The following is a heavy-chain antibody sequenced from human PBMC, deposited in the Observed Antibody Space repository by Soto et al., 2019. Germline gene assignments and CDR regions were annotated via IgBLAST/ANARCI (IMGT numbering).Heavy chain of an antibody. V-gene: IGHV4-59*08. CDR2: IYYSGST. CDR3: ATVPDY. Sequence: SESMXISCASYGGXFWSYYWSWIRQPPGKGLEWIGYIYYSGSTYYNPSLKSRVTISVDRSKNQFSLKLSSVIAANTADYNCATVPDYWGQGTLVTVSS. CDR1: GGXFWSYY. D-gene: IGHD6-6*01. J-gene: IGHJ4*02.